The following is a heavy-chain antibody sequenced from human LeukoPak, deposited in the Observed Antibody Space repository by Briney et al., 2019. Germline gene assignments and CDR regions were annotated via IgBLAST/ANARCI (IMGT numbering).Heavy chain of an antibody. V-gene: IGHV3-53*01. D-gene: IGHD5-24*01. CDR2: IYSGGST. CDR3: ARHQGDGYNRKSR. CDR1: GFTVSSNY. Sequence: GGSLRLSCAASGFTVSSNYMGWVRQAPGKGLEWVSVIYSGGSTYYADSVKGRFTISRDNSKNTLYLQMNSLRAEDTAVYYSARHQGDGYNRKSRWGQGTLVTVSS. J-gene: IGHJ4*02.